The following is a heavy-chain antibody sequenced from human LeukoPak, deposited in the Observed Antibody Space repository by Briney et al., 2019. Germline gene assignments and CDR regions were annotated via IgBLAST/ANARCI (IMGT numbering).Heavy chain of an antibody. J-gene: IGHJ4*02. CDR1: RFTFSSYG. Sequence: GGSLRLSCAASRFTFSSYGMHWVRQAPGKGLEWVTFIWYDGSDKYYADSVKGRFTISRDNSKNTLYPQMNSLRPEDTAVYYCAKERSATGIERYFDYWGQGTLVTVSS. D-gene: IGHD1-1*01. V-gene: IGHV3-30*02. CDR2: IWYDGSDK. CDR3: AKERSATGIERYFDY.